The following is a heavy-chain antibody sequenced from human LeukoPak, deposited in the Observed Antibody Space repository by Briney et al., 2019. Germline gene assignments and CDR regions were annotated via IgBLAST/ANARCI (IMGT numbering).Heavy chain of an antibody. V-gene: IGHV4-61*01. D-gene: IGHD3-3*01. J-gene: IGHJ5*02. CDR1: GDSIRRDNYY. Sequence: TSETLSLTCTVSGDSIRRDNYYWGWIRQPPGKGLEWIGSIYYSGSTNYNPSLKSRVTISVDTSKNQFSLKLSSVTAADTAVYYCARNWSGYYTGWWFDPWGQGTLVTVSS. CDR3: ARNWSGYYTGWWFDP. CDR2: IYYSGST.